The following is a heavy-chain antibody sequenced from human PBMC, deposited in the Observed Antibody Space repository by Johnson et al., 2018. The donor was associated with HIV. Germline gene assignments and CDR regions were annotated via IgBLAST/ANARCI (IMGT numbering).Heavy chain of an antibody. CDR3: ARGVEYSSSSGDAFDI. Sequence: QVQLVESGGGVVQPGRSLRLSCAASGFTFSSYAMHWVRQAPGKGLEWVAFIRYGGSNKYYADSVKGRFTISRDNSKNTLYLQMNSLRAEDTAVYYCARGVEYSSSSGDAFDIWGQGTVVTVSS. D-gene: IGHD6-6*01. CDR1: GFTFSSYA. V-gene: IGHV3-33*08. CDR2: IRYGGSNK. J-gene: IGHJ3*02.